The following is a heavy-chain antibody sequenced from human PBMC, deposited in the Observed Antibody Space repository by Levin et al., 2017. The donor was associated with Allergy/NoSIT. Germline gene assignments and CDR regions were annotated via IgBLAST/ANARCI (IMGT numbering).Heavy chain of an antibody. J-gene: IGHJ4*02. V-gene: IGHV4-34*01. CDR3: ARGIPKISIAAAGSNFDY. CDR1: GGSFSGYY. CDR2: INHSGST. Sequence: SETLSLTCAVYGGSFSGYYWSWIRQPPGKGLEWIGEINHSGSTNYNPSLKSRVTISVDTSKNQFSLKLSSVTAADTAVYYCARGIPKISIAAAGSNFDYWGQGTLVTVSS. D-gene: IGHD6-13*01.